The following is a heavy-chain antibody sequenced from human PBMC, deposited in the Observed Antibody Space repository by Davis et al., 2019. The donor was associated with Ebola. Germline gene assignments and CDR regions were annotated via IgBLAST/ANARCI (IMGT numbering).Heavy chain of an antibody. V-gene: IGHV1-2*06. CDR2: INPNGDGT. CDR3: AQLRLGESREY. J-gene: IGHJ4*02. CDR1: GYTFTASY. D-gene: IGHD3-16*01. Sequence: AASVKVSCKASGYTFTASYIHWVRQAPGQGLEWMGRINPNGDGTVYAQKFQGRVTMTRDTSISTAYMDLSRLISDDTAVYYCAQLRLGESREYWGQGTLVTVSS.